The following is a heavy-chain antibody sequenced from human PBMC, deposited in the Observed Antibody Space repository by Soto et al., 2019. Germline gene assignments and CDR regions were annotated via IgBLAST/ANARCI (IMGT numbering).Heavy chain of an antibody. CDR1: GVSVSSNCSA. Sequence: SQSLLLADAISGVSVSSNCSARTWRRQAPSCGLEWLGRTYYRSKWSNDYAVSVKSRITINPDTSKNQFSLQLNSVTPDDTAVYYCARDSPGYGDNVLFDYWGQGTPVTVSS. CDR2: TYYRSKWSN. D-gene: IGHD4-17*01. CDR3: ARDSPGYGDNVLFDY. J-gene: IGHJ4*02. V-gene: IGHV6-1*01.